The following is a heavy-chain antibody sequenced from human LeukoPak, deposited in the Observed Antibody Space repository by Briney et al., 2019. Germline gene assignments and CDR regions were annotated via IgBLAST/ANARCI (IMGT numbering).Heavy chain of an antibody. J-gene: IGHJ4*02. V-gene: IGHV3-7*01. CDR2: IKQDGSEK. CDR1: GFTFSSYW. Sequence: PGGSLRLSCAASGFTFSSYWMSWVRQAPGKGLEWVANIKQDGSEKYYVDSVKGRFTISRDNAKNPLYLQMNSLRAEDTAVYYCAREMVSTVTSFDYWGQGTLVTVSS. D-gene: IGHD4-17*01. CDR3: AREMVSTVTSFDY.